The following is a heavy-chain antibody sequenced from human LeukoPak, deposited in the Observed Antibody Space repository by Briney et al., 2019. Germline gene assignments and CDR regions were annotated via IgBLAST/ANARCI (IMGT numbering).Heavy chain of an antibody. D-gene: IGHD2-15*01. CDR2: ISSSGSTI. V-gene: IGHV3-48*03. CDR1: GFTLSSYE. Sequence: GGALRLSCAASGFTLSSYEMNCVRQAPGKGLEWVSYISSSGSTIYYADSVKGRFTISRDNAKNSLYLQMNSLRAEDTDVYYCARGGGWLDPWGQGTLVTVSS. CDR3: ARGGGWLDP. J-gene: IGHJ5*02.